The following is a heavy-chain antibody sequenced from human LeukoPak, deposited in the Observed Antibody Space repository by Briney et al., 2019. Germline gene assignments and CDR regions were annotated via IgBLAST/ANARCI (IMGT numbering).Heavy chain of an antibody. J-gene: IGHJ6*03. V-gene: IGHV3-21*01. CDR2: ISSTSTFI. D-gene: IGHD3-22*01. CDR3: ARDYFDSTNYLQTYYYYYMDV. Sequence: KPGGSLRLSCAASGFTFSRYIMNWVRQAPGKGLEWVASISSTSTFIYSADSVKGRFTISRDTAENSLFLQMNSLRAEDTAIYYCARDYFDSTNYLQTYYYYYMDVWGKGTTVTVSS. CDR1: GFTFSRYI.